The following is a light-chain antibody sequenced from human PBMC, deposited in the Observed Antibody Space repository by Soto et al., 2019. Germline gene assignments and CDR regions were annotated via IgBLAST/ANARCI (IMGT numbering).Light chain of an antibody. CDR1: QSISTY. CDR3: KKSYTSKVN. Sequence: IRITHSPSSLSASVGDRVTFTCRSSQSISTYLNWYEQKPGKAPNLLIYGASNLQSGVPSRFSAAGSGTDLTITISRMQPEDFGTYYCKKSYTSKVNFGGGTKVDIK. J-gene: IGKJ4*01. CDR2: GAS. V-gene: IGKV1-39*01.